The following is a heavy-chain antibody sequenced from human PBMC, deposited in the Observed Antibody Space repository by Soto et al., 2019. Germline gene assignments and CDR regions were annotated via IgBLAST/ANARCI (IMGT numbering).Heavy chain of an antibody. Sequence: SETLSLTCAVYGGSFSDYYRSWIRQPPGKGLEWIGYIYYSGSPYYNPSLKSRVTISVDRSKNQFSLKLSSVTAADTAVYYCARRYGGNFDYWGQGTLVTVSS. CDR2: IYYSGSP. V-gene: IGHV4-59*01. D-gene: IGHD1-26*01. CDR3: ARRYGGNFDY. J-gene: IGHJ4*02. CDR1: GGSFSDYY.